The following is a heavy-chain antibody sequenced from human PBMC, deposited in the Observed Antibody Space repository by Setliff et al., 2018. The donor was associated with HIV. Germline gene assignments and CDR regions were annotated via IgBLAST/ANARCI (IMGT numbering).Heavy chain of an antibody. Sequence: SETLSLTCAVSGGSIGTTTYYWGWIRQPPGKGLEWIGSIYYNGITYYNPSLKGRFTISVDTSKNQFSLRLSSVTAADTAVYFCASSSWYYYYYYYLDAWGKGTTVTVSS. V-gene: IGHV4-39*01. D-gene: IGHD6-13*01. J-gene: IGHJ6*03. CDR1: GGSIGTTTYY. CDR3: ASSSWYYYYYYYLDA. CDR2: IYYNGIT.